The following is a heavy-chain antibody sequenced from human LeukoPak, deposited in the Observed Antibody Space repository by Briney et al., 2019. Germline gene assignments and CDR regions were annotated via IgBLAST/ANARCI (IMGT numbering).Heavy chain of an antibody. CDR3: ALVNYYDSSGIDY. CDR1: GGSISSSNW. CDR2: IYHSGST. D-gene: IGHD3-22*01. V-gene: IGHV4-4*02. Sequence: SETLSLTCAVSGGSISSSNWWSWVRQPPGKELEWIGEIYHSGSTNYNPSLKSRVTISVDKSKNQFSLKLSSVTAADTAVYYCALVNYYDSSGIDYWGQGTLVTVSS. J-gene: IGHJ4*02.